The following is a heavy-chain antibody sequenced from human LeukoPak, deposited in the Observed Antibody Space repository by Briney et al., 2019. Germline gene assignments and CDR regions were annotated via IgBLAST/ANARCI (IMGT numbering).Heavy chain of an antibody. D-gene: IGHD2-2*01. CDR3: AGSGYCSSTSCYPFDY. CDR2: IWYDGSNK. J-gene: IGHJ4*02. Sequence: GRSLRLSCAASGITFRNYGMHWVRQAPGKGLEWVAFIWYDGSNKYYADSVKGRFTISRDNSRNTLFLQMNSLRAEDTAVYYCAGSGYCSSTSCYPFDYWGQGTLVTVSS. CDR1: GITFRNYG. V-gene: IGHV3-33*01.